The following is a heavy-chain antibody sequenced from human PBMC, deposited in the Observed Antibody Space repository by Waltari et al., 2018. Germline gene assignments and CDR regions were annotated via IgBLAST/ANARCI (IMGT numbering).Heavy chain of an antibody. V-gene: IGHV1-69*05. CDR1: GGTFSSYA. CDR3: ARERGEDSSKDNIYYYGMDV. CDR2: IIPIFGTA. J-gene: IGHJ6*02. D-gene: IGHD6-13*01. Sequence: QVQLVQSGAEVKKPGSSVKVSCKASGGTFSSYAISWVRQAPGQGLEWMGGIIPIFGTANYAQKSQGRVTITTDESTSTAYMELSSLRSEDTAVYYCARERGEDSSKDNIYYYGMDVWGQGTTVTVSS.